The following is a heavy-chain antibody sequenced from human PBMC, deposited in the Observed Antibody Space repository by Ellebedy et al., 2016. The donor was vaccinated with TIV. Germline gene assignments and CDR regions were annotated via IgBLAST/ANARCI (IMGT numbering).Heavy chain of an antibody. V-gene: IGHV3-9*01. J-gene: IGHJ4*02. Sequence: GGSLRLXXAASGFTFDDYAMHWARQAPGKGLEWVSGISWNSGSIDYADSVKGRFTISRDNAKNSLYLQMNSLRAEDTAFYYCVQAGGFLSGWYNYWGQGALVAVSS. CDR3: VQAGGFLSGWYNY. CDR2: ISWNSGSI. CDR1: GFTFDDYA. D-gene: IGHD6-19*01.